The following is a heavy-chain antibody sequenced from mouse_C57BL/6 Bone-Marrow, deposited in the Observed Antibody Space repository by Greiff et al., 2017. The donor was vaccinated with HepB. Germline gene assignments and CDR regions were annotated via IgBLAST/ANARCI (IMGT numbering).Heavy chain of an antibody. CDR1: GYTFTDYY. CDR2: INPYNGGT. V-gene: IGHV1-19*01. CDR3: ARGAYDYDFAY. J-gene: IGHJ3*01. D-gene: IGHD2-4*01. Sequence: EVMLQESGPVLVKPGASVKMSCKASGYTFTDYYMNWVKQSHGKSLEWIGVINPYNGGTSYNQKFKGKATLTVDKSSSTAYMELNSLTSEDSAVYYCARGAYDYDFAYWGQGTLVTVSA.